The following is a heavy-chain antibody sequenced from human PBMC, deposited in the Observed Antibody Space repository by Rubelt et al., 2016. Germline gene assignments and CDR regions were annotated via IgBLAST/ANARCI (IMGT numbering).Heavy chain of an antibody. Sequence: QVQLQQWGAGLLKPSETLSLTCAVYGGSFSGYYWSWIRQPPGKGLEWIGEINHSGRTNYNPSLKSRVTISVDTSKNQFSLKLSSVTAADTAVYYCARVGGMGQQLSKAKNPLDYWGQGTLVTVSP. CDR3: ARVGGMGQQLSKAKNPLDY. CDR2: INHSGRT. D-gene: IGHD6-13*01. CDR1: GGSFSGYY. J-gene: IGHJ4*02. V-gene: IGHV4-34*01.